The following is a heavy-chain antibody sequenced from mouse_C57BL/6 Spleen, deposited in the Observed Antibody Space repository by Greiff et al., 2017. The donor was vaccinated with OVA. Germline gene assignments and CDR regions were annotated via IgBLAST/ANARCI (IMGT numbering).Heavy chain of an antibody. CDR2: IDPETGGT. J-gene: IGHJ2*01. Sequence: VQGVESGAELVRPGASVTLSCKASGYTFTDYEMHWVKQTPVHGLEWIGAIDPETGGTAYNQKFKGKAILTADKSSSTAYMELRSLTSEDSAVYYCTRPSYGSSYDYWGQGTTLTVSS. D-gene: IGHD1-1*01. CDR3: TRPSYGSSYDY. CDR1: GYTFTDYE. V-gene: IGHV1-15*01.